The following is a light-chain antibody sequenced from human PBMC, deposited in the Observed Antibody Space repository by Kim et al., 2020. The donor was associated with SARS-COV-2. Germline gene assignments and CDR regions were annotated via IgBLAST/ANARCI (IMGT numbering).Light chain of an antibody. Sequence: ATINYKASQSVEYSSNNKNYVGWYQQKPEQPPKMLICCASTRASGVPDRFSGSGSGTDFTLTICSLQAEDVAFYYCQKYYSTPPTFGQGTKVDIK. CDR2: CAS. CDR1: QSVEYSSNNKNY. CDR3: QKYYSTPPT. J-gene: IGKJ1*01. V-gene: IGKV4-1*01.